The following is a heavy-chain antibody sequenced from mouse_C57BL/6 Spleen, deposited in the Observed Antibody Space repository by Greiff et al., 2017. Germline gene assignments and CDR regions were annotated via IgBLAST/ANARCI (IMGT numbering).Heavy chain of an antibody. J-gene: IGHJ2*01. V-gene: IGHV1-55*01. CDR2: IYPGSGST. CDR1: GYTFTSYW. D-gene: IGHD1-1*01. Sequence: VQLQQPGAELVKPGASVKMSCKASGYTFTSYWITWVKQRPGQGLEWIGDIYPGSGSTNYNEKFKSKATLTVDTSSSTAYMQLSSLTSEDSAVYYCARQITTVVPFDYWGQGTTLTVSS. CDR3: ARQITTVVPFDY.